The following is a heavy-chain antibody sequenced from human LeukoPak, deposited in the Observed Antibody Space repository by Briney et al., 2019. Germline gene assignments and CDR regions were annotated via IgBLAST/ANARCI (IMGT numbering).Heavy chain of an antibody. V-gene: IGHV3-64*04. CDR2: ISSNGGRT. CDR1: GFTFRSFV. D-gene: IGHD2-2*01. J-gene: IGHJ4*02. CDR3: ARDGGYCDSTTCYDRLDY. Sequence: PGGSLRLSCAASGFTFRSFVMHWVRQAPGKGLEYVSGISSNGGRTYYADSVKGRFTISRDNAKNSLYLQMNSLRAEDTAVYFCARDGGYCDSTTCYDRLDYWGQGALVTVSS.